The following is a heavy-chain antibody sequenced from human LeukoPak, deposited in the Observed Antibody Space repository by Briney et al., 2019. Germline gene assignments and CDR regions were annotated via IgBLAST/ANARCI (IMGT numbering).Heavy chain of an antibody. CDR1: GGTFSSYA. CDR3: ASYYGDYYLLDY. D-gene: IGHD4-17*01. V-gene: IGHV1-69*05. CDR2: IIPIFGTA. Sequence: SVKVSCKASGGTFSSYAISWVRQAPGQGLEWMGRIIPIFGTANYAQKFQGRVTITTDESTSTAYMELSSLRSEDTAMYYCASYYGDYYLLDYWGQGTLVTVSS. J-gene: IGHJ4*02.